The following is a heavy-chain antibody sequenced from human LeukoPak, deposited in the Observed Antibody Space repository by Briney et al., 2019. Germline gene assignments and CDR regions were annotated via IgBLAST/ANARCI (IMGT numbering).Heavy chain of an antibody. J-gene: IGHJ4*02. V-gene: IGHV3-23*01. D-gene: IGHD2-21*01. CDR2: ISGSGGST. Sequence: GGSLRLSCAASGFTFSSYAMSWVRQAPGKGLEWVSAISGSGGSTYYADSVKGRFTISRDNSKNTLYLQMNSLRADDTALYYCARVRSDSPDYWGQGTLVTVSS. CDR3: ARVRSDSPDY. CDR1: GFTFSSYA.